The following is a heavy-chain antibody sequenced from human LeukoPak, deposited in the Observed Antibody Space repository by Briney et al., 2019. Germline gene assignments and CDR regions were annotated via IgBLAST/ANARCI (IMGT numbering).Heavy chain of an antibody. CDR2: ISYDGSNK. D-gene: IGHD6-13*01. J-gene: IGHJ4*02. CDR3: AKDSSSRWFGGDSK. V-gene: IGHV3-30*18. CDR1: GFTFSNYG. Sequence: GRSLRLSCAASGFTFSNYGLHWVRQAPGKGLEWVALISYDGSNKNYADSVKGRFTISRDNSKNTLYLQMNSLRAEDTAAYYCAKDSSSRWFGGDSKWGQGTLVTVSS.